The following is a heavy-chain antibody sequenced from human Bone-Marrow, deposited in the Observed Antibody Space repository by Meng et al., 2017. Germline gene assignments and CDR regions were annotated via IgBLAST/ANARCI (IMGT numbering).Heavy chain of an antibody. CDR3: ATGAAAADH. D-gene: IGHD6-13*01. V-gene: IGHV3-15*01. CDR1: GGTFRNFW. CDR2: IKSKVDGGTT. J-gene: IGHJ4*02. Sequence: GESLKISCVASGGTFRNFWMTWVRQAPGKGLEWVGRIKSKVDGGTTDFAAPVKGRFTISGDDSKNTLYLQMNSLITEDTAVYFCATGAAAADHWGQGTLVTVSS.